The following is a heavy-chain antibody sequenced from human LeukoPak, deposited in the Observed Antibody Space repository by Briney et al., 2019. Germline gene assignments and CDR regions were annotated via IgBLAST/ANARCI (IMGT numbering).Heavy chain of an antibody. CDR3: ARESEMSASLDY. V-gene: IGHV1-2*02. J-gene: IGHJ4*02. Sequence: ASVKVSCEASGYLFSVYYMHWVRQVPGQGLEWMGWINPNSGDTKYAQKFQGGVTMTRDASITTAYMELSRLRPDDTAVYYCARESEMSASLDYWGQGTLVTVSS. CDR2: INPNSGDT. D-gene: IGHD5-24*01. CDR1: GYLFSVYY.